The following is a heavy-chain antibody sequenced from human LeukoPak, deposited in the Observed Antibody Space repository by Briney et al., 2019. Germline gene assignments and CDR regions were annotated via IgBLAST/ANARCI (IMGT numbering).Heavy chain of an antibody. J-gene: IGHJ4*02. CDR3: ARYNGDLTGGFDY. V-gene: IGHV1-46*01. D-gene: IGHD4-17*01. CDR2: IDPSGGST. Sequence: ASVKVSCKASGYMFTNYYLHWVRQAPGQGLELMGIIDPSGGSTTYAQKFQGRVTMTRDTSTSTVYMELSSLRSEDTAVYYCARYNGDLTGGFDYWGQGTLVTVSS. CDR1: GYMFTNYY.